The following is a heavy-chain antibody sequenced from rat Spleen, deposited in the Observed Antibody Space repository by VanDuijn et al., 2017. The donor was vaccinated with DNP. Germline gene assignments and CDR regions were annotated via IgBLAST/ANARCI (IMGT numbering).Heavy chain of an antibody. CDR1: GYSITSNY. CDR2: ISYSGGT. CDR3: ARWTRYFDY. V-gene: IGHV3-1*01. J-gene: IGHJ2*01. Sequence: EVQLQESGSGLEKPSQSLSLACSVTGYSITSNYWGWIRKFPGNKLEYIGHISYSGGTNYNPSLKSRISITRDTSKNHFFLHLNSVTTEDTATYYCARWTRYFDYWGQGVMVTVSS. D-gene: IGHD1-7*01.